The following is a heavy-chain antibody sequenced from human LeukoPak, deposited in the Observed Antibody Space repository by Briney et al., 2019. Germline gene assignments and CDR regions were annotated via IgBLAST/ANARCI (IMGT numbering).Heavy chain of an antibody. CDR1: GYTVETGYY. CDR2: IYRSATT. Sequence: SETLSLTCTVSGYTVETGYYWAWLRQPPGKGLEWIGSIYRSATTYYNPSLKSRVLVSMDMSKNKVSLSLTSVTAADTAVYYCAREWATYHNWYDPWGQGTLVIVSS. D-gene: IGHD1-26*01. J-gene: IGHJ5*02. V-gene: IGHV4-38-2*02. CDR3: AREWATYHNWYDP.